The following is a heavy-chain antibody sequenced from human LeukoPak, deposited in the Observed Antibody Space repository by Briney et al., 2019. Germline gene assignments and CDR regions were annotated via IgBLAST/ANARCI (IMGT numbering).Heavy chain of an antibody. V-gene: IGHV3-23*01. CDR2: ISGSGGST. J-gene: IGHJ1*01. CDR1: GFIFNKHA. CDR3: AKDLEDCSSTSCYPESFQP. D-gene: IGHD2-2*01. Sequence: GGSLRLSCAASGFIFNKHAMSWVRQAPGKGLEWVSAISGSGGSTYYADSVKGRFTISRDNSKNTLYLQMNSLRAEDTAVYYCAKDLEDCSSTSCYPESFQPWGQGTLVTVSS.